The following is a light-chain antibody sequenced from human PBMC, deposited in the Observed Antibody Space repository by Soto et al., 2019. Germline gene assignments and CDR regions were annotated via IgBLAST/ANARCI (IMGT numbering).Light chain of an antibody. Sequence: QSALTQPASVSGSPGQSITISCTGTSSDVGSYNLVSWYQQHPGKAPKLMIYEVSKRPSGVSNRFSGSKSGHTASLTISGLQAEDEADYYCCSYAGSSTPHYVFGTGTKVTVL. CDR1: SSDVGSYNL. CDR2: EVS. V-gene: IGLV2-23*02. J-gene: IGLJ1*01. CDR3: CSYAGSSTPHYV.